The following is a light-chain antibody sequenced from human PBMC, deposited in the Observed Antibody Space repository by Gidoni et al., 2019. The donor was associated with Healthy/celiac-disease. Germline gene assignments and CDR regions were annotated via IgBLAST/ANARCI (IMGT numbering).Light chain of an antibody. CDR3: NSRNSSGNHWV. J-gene: IGLJ3*02. CDR1: SLRSYH. Sequence: SSEPTQDPAVSVALGQTVRITCQGDSLRSYHASWYQQKPGQAPVLVIYGKNNRPSGIPDRFSGSSSGNTASLTITGAQAEDEADYYCNSRNSSGNHWVFGGGTKLTVL. CDR2: GKN. V-gene: IGLV3-19*01.